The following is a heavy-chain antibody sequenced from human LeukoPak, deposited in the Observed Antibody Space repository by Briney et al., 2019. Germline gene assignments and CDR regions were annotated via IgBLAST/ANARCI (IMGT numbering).Heavy chain of an antibody. J-gene: IGHJ4*02. V-gene: IGHV1-18*01. CDR1: GYTFTSYD. D-gene: IGHD3-10*02. Sequence: ASVKVSCKASGYTFTSYDISWVRQAPGQGLEWMGWISGYNGDTNYAQKVQGRVTMTTDTSTGTAYMELRNLRSDDTAIYYCARDGIGTDYVRYFDDWGQGTLVTVSS. CDR2: ISGYNGDT. CDR3: ARDGIGTDYVRYFDD.